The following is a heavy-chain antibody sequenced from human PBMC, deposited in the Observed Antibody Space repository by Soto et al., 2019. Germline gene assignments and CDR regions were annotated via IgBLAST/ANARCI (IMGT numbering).Heavy chain of an antibody. D-gene: IGHD3-22*01. CDR2: INHSGST. J-gene: IGHJ4*02. V-gene: IGHV4-34*01. Sequence: SETLSLTCAVYGGSFSGYYWSWIRQPPGKGLEWIGEINHSGSTNYNPSLKSRVTISVDTSKNKFSLKLSFLTAADTAVYYCAGTYYYYSSGYYYFDYWGQGTLVTVSS. CDR1: GGSFSGYY. CDR3: AGTYYYYSSGYYYFDY.